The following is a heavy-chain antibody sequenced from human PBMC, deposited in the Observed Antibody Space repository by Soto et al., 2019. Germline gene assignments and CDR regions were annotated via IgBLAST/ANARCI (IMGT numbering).Heavy chain of an antibody. Sequence: QLQPQESGPGLVKPSETLSLTCTVSGGSISSSSYYWGWIRQPPGKGLEWIGNIYYSGNTYYNPPLKSRVHISVDTSKNQFSLKLSSVTAADTAVYYCARRGRDDQPFDYWGQGTLVTVSS. CDR2: IYYSGNT. V-gene: IGHV4-39*01. CDR1: GGSISSSSYY. J-gene: IGHJ4*02. CDR3: ARRGRDDQPFDY. D-gene: IGHD1-26*01.